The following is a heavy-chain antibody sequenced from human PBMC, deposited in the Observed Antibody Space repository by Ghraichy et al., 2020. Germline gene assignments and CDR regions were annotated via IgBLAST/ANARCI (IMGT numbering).Heavy chain of an antibody. CDR3: ARGSGGGVDP. CDR2: ISSSSSYI. Sequence: LSLTCAASGFTFSSYSMNWVRQAPGKGLEWVSSISSSSSYIYYADSVKGRFTISRDNAKNSLYLQMNSLRAEDTAVYYCARGSGGGVDPWGQGTLVTVSS. J-gene: IGHJ5*02. V-gene: IGHV3-21*01. D-gene: IGHD3-10*01. CDR1: GFTFSSYS.